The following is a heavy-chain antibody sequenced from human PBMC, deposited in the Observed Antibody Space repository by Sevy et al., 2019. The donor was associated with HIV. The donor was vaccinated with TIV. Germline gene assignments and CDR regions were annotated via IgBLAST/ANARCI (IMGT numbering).Heavy chain of an antibody. V-gene: IGHV3-48*03. CDR3: ARGPHCYYDSSSFFEY. D-gene: IGHD3-22*01. J-gene: IGHJ4*02. CDR1: GFTFSSHE. CDR2: IISSGDTI. Sequence: GGSLRLSCTASGFTFSSHEMNWVRQAPGKGLEWVSSIISSGDTIYYADSVKGRFTVSRDNAKNSLFLQMNSLRAEDTAIYYCARGPHCYYDSSSFFEYWGQGTLVTVSS.